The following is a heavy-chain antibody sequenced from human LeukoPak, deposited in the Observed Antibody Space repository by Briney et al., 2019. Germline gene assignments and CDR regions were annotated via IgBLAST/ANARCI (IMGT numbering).Heavy chain of an antibody. J-gene: IGHJ4*02. CDR1: GFTFTSSA. V-gene: IGHV1-58*02. CDR2: IVVGSGNT. D-gene: IGHD6-13*01. Sequence: SVKVSCKASGFTFTSSAMQWVRQARGQRLEWIGWIVVGSGNTNYAQKFQERVTITRDMSTSTAYMELSSLRSEDTAVYYCAATSGGSSSWYQDFGYWGQGTLVTVSS. CDR3: AATSGGSSSWYQDFGY.